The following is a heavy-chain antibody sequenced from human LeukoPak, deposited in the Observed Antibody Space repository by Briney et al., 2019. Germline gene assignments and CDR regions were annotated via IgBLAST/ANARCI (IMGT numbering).Heavy chain of an antibody. V-gene: IGHV3-23*01. CDR2: ITGNGGAT. D-gene: IGHD3-10*01. Sequence: PGGSLRLSCAASGFTFTNYAMSWVRQAPGKGLEGVSAITGNGGATFYADSVKGRFTISRDHSMNTLYLQMNSLRAEDTAVYYCANSPSIWGVDYWGQGTLVTVSS. CDR3: ANSPSIWGVDY. CDR1: GFTFTNYA. J-gene: IGHJ4*02.